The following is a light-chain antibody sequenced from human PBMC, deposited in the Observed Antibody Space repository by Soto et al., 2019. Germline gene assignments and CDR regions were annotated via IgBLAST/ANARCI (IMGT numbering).Light chain of an antibody. V-gene: IGLV2-14*01. CDR3: SSYTSTNVVI. CDR1: SGDIGDYKY. CDR2: DVS. J-gene: IGLJ2*01. Sequence: HSALTQPASVSGSPGQSITISCTGSSGDIGDYKYVSWYKQHPGKAPKLMIYDVSNRPSGVSNRFSASKSGNTASLTISGLQAEDEADYYCSSYTSTNVVIFGGGTKLTVL.